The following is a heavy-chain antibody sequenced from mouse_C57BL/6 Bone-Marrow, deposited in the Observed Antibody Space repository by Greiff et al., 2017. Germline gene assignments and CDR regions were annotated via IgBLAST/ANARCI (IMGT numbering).Heavy chain of an antibody. Sequence: VQLQQSGAELVKPGASVTLSCTASGFNIKDYSMHWVKQRTEQGLEWIGRIDPEAGETKYAPKFQGKATIPADTSSNTAYLQLSSLTSEDTAVYYCAHYGSSHPYWYSDVWGTGTAVTVSS. CDR3: AHYGSSHPYWYSDV. CDR2: IDPEAGET. D-gene: IGHD1-1*01. CDR1: GFNIKDYS. V-gene: IGHV14-2*01. J-gene: IGHJ1*03.